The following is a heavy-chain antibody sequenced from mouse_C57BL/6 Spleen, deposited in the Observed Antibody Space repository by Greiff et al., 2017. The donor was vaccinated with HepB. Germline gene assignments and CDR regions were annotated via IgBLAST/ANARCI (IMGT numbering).Heavy chain of an antibody. D-gene: IGHD2-2*01. CDR1: GFNIKDYY. V-gene: IGHV14-2*01. J-gene: IGHJ3*01. Sequence: VHVKQSGAELVKPGASVKLSCTASGFNIKDYYMHWVKQRTEQGLEWIGRIDPEDGETKYAPKFQGKATITADTSSNTAYLQLSSLTSEDTAVYYCASSGWKVWFAYWGQGTLVTVSA. CDR2: IDPEDGET. CDR3: ASSGWKVWFAY.